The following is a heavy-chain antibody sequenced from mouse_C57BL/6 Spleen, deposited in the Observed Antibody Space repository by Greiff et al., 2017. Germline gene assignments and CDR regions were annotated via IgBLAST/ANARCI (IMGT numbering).Heavy chain of an antibody. CDR1: GYTFTSYW. D-gene: IGHD1-1*01. J-gene: IGHJ1*03. Sequence: VQLQQPGAELVMPGASVKLSCKASGYTFTSYWMHWVKQRPGQGLEWIGEIDPSDSYTNYNQKFKGKSTLTVDKSSSTAYMQLSSLTSEDSAVYYCARKGLLRYPWYFDVWGTGTTVTVSS. CDR2: IDPSDSYT. V-gene: IGHV1-69*01. CDR3: ARKGLLRYPWYFDV.